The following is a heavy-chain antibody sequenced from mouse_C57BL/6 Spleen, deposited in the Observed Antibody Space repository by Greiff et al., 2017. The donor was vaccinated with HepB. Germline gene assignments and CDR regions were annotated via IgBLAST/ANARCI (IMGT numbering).Heavy chain of an antibody. Sequence: QVQLKESGAELVRPGASVKLSCKASGYTFTDYYINWVKQRPGQGLEWIARIYPGSGNTYYNEKFKGKATLTAEKSSSTAYMQLSSLTSEDSAVYFCARWGLQGPYYFDYWGQGTTLTVSS. CDR2: IYPGSGNT. J-gene: IGHJ2*01. CDR3: ARWGLQGPYYFDY. V-gene: IGHV1-76*01. D-gene: IGHD2-4*01. CDR1: GYTFTDYY.